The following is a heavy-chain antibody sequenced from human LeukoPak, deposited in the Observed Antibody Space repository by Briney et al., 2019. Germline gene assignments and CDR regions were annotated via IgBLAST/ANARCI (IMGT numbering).Heavy chain of an antibody. J-gene: IGHJ3*02. CDR2: IYYSEST. D-gene: IGHD7-27*01. CDR1: GDSISSSSYY. CDR3: ARHEWGSFDAFDI. Sequence: SETLSLTCTVPGDSISSSSYYWGWLRLPPGKGLEWIMGIYYSESTYYHSTVKCPVTISVDTSKYQFTLKLSSVTAADTTVYYCARHEWGSFDAFDIWGQGTMVTVSS. V-gene: IGHV4-39*01.